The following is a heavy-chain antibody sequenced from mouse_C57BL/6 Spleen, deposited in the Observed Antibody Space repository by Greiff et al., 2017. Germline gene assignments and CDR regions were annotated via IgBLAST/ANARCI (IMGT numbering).Heavy chain of an antibody. CDR2: INPSTGGT. CDR3: ARSGYGSSHWYFDV. CDR1: GYSFTGYY. Sequence: EVQRVESGPELVKPGASVKISCKASGYSFTGYYMNWVKQSPEKSLEWIGEINPSTGGTTYNQKFKAKATLTVDKSSSTAYMQLKSLTSEDSAVYYCARSGYGSSHWYFDVWGTGTTVTVSS. V-gene: IGHV1-42*01. D-gene: IGHD1-1*01. J-gene: IGHJ1*03.